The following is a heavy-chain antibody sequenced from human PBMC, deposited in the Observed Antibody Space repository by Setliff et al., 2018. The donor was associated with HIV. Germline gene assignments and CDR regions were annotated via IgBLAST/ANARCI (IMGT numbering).Heavy chain of an antibody. CDR2: VHSSATS. Sequence: PSETLSLTCAVSGDSVSGYYWSWIRQSAGRGLEWIGRVHSSATSNYNPSLKGRVTMSVDTSKNQLSLKLRSVTAADTAVYYCARARITMTGGRLEPYAFDRWGQGTKVTVSS. CDR3: ARARITMTGGRLEPYAFDR. CDR1: GDSVSGYY. D-gene: IGHD3-22*01. V-gene: IGHV4-59*10. J-gene: IGHJ3*01.